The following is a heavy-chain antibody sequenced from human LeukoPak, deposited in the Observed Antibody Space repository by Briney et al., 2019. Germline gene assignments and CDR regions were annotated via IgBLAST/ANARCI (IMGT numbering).Heavy chain of an antibody. V-gene: IGHV5-51*01. CDR3: ARLGRGVAKINSLSQYYYYKDV. CDR1: GYSFTSYW. CDR2: IYPGDSDT. J-gene: IGHJ6*03. D-gene: IGHD5-12*01. Sequence: GESLKISCKGSGYSFTSYWIGWVRQMPGKGLEWMGIIYPGDSDTRYSPSFQGHVTISADKSISTAYLQWSSLKAADTAMYYRARLGRGVAKINSLSQYYYYKDVWGKGTTVTVSS.